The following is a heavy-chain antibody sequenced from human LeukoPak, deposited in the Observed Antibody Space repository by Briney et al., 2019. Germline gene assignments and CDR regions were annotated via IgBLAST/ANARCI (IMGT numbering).Heavy chain of an antibody. V-gene: IGHV3-7*03. CDR2: IKQDGSEK. D-gene: IGHD6-19*01. CDR1: GFTFSSYW. J-gene: IGHJ4*02. CDR3: ARGYGSGWYKFDY. Sequence: PGGSLRLSCAASGFTFSSYWMSWVRQAPGKGLEWVANIKQDGSEKYYVDSVKGRFTISRDNAKNSVYLQMNSLRAEDTAVYYCARGYGSGWYKFDYWGQGTLVTVSS.